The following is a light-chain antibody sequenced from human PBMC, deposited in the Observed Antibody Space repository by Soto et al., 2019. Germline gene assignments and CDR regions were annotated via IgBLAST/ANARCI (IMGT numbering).Light chain of an antibody. Sequence: EIRVTQSPRAVSLSPGERATLTCRASQSVSNNYLAWYQQKPGQAPRLLIYVASNRATGIPDRFSGSGSGTDFTLTSSIQAQDYSAVYCSQQYSCPGTFCQGTKVDIK. J-gene: IGKJ1*01. CDR3: QQYSCPGT. CDR2: VAS. V-gene: IGKV3-20*01. CDR1: QSVSNNY.